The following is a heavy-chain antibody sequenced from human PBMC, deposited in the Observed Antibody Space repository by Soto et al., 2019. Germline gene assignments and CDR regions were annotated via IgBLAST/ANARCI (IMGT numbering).Heavy chain of an antibody. CDR3: AREIFGVIISGGRDAFDI. CDR1: GGTFSTYA. Sequence: SVPVPCTTSGGTFSTYAISWVRQATGQGLEWMGGIIPIFGTAKYAQKFQGRVTITADESTSTAYMELSSLRSEDTAVYYCAREIFGVIISGGRDAFDIWGQGTMVTVSS. D-gene: IGHD3-3*01. V-gene: IGHV1-69*13. CDR2: IIPIFGTA. J-gene: IGHJ3*02.